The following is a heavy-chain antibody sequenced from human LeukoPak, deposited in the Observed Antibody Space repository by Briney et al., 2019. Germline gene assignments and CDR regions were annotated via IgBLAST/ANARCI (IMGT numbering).Heavy chain of an antibody. CDR3: AKWGDYDVLTGYYVSDF. J-gene: IGHJ4*02. V-gene: IGHV3-23*01. CDR2: ISGRSDNT. CDR1: GFIFSNYA. D-gene: IGHD3-9*01. Sequence: PGASLRLSRAASGFIFSNYAMYWVRQAPGKELEWVSAISGRSDNTYYADSVKGRFTLSRDSSKNTLYLQMNSLRADDTAVYYCAKWGDYDVLTGYYVSDFWGQGTLVTVSS.